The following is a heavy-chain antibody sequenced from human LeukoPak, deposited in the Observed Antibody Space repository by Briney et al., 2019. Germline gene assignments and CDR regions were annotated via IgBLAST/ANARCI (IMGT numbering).Heavy chain of an antibody. V-gene: IGHV3-7*01. D-gene: IGHD4-17*01. CDR3: ARGAYGDDAFDI. CDR1: GFTFSSYS. Sequence: GGSLRLSCAASGFTFSSYSMNWVRQAPGKGLEWVANIKQDGSDKYYVDSVKGRFTISRDNAKISLYLQMNSLRAEDTAVYYCARGAYGDDAFDIWGQGTMVTVSS. J-gene: IGHJ3*02. CDR2: IKQDGSDK.